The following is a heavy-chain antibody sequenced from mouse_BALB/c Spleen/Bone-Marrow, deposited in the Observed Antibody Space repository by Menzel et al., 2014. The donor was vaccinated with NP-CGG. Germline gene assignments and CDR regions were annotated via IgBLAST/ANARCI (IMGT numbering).Heavy chain of an antibody. CDR3: ARLNYYGNLFV. V-gene: IGHV4-1*02. Sequence: EVKLVESGGGLVQPGGSLKLSCAASGFDFSRYWMSWVRQVPGKGLEWIGEINPDSNTINYTPSLKDKFIISRDNAKNTLYLQMSKVGSEDTALYYCARLNYYGNLFVWGAGTTVTVSS. CDR1: GFDFSRYW. J-gene: IGHJ1*01. D-gene: IGHD1-1*01. CDR2: INPDSNTI.